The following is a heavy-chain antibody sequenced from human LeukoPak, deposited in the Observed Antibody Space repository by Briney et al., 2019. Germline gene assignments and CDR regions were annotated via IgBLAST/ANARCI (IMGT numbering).Heavy chain of an antibody. V-gene: IGHV4-61*02. CDR2: IYTSGST. CDR1: GGSISSGSYY. Sequence: SDTLSLTCTVSGGSISSGSYYWSWIRQPAGKGLEWIGRIYTSGSTNYNPSLKSRVTISVDTSKNQFSLKLSSVTAADTAVYYCAGEDFWSGYPYYYYYYMDVWGKGTTVTVSS. D-gene: IGHD3-3*01. CDR3: AGEDFWSGYPYYYYYYMDV. J-gene: IGHJ6*03.